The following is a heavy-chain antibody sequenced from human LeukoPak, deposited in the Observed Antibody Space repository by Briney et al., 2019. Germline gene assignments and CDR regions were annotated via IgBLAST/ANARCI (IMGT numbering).Heavy chain of an antibody. CDR2: INHSGST. J-gene: IGHJ4*02. V-gene: IGHV4-34*01. D-gene: IGHD3-16*02. CDR1: GGSFGGYY. Sequence: SETLSLTCAVYGGSFGGYYWSWIRQPPGKGLEWIGEINHSGSTNYNPSLKSRVTISVDTSKNQLSLKLSSVTAADTAVYYCARKGYVWGSYRSREVAYFDYWGQGTLVTVSS. CDR3: ARKGYVWGSYRSREVAYFDY.